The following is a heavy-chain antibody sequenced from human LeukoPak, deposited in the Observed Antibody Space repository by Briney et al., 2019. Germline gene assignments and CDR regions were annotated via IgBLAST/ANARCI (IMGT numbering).Heavy chain of an antibody. D-gene: IGHD2-15*01. CDR2: VSYDGSHQ. CDR1: GFTFSTYG. J-gene: IGHJ3*02. Sequence: GGSLRLSCAASGFTFSTYGMHWVRQAPGKGLEWVAVVSYDGSHQYYADSVRGRFTISRDNSKNTLYLQMNSLRTEDTAVFYCAKDRSGNFGAFDIWGQGTMVSVSS. V-gene: IGHV3-30*18. CDR3: AKDRSGNFGAFDI.